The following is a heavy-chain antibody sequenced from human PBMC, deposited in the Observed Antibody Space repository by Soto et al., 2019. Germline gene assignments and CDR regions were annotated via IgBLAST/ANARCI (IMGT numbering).Heavy chain of an antibody. Sequence: GGSLRLSCAGSGFTLSGYYMSWVRQAPGKGLEWVSAISGSGGSTYYADSVKGRFTISRDNSKNTLYLQMNGLRAEDTAVYYCAKVGDTAMVEWGQGTLVTVSS. J-gene: IGHJ4*02. CDR2: ISGSGGST. CDR1: GFTLSGYY. V-gene: IGHV3-23*01. CDR3: AKVGDTAMVE. D-gene: IGHD5-18*01.